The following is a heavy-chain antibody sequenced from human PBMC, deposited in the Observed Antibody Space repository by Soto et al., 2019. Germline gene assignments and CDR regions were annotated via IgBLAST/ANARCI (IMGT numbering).Heavy chain of an antibody. CDR1: GFTFSSYA. J-gene: IGHJ4*01. Sequence: QVQLVESGGGVVQPGRSLRLSCAASGFTFSSYAMHWVRQAPGKGLEWVAVISYDGSNKYYADSVKGRFTISRDNSKNTLYLQMNSLRAEDTAVYYCARGSLDYGDYPLHHSFDDWGQGTLVTVSS. CDR2: ISYDGSNK. D-gene: IGHD4-17*01. CDR3: ARGSLDYGDYPLHHSFDD. V-gene: IGHV3-30-3*01.